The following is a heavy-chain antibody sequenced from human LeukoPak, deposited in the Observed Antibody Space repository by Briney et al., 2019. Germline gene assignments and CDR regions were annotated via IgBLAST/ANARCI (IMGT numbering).Heavy chain of an antibody. D-gene: IGHD1-26*01. CDR2: ISGGGGST. CDR3: AKRIVGATNYFDY. Sequence: AGGSLRLSCAAAGFTFSSYGLSWVRQAPGKGLEWVSAISGGGGSTYYADSVKGRFTISRDNSKNTLYLQMNSLRAEDTAVYYCAKRIVGATNYFDYWGQGTLVTVSS. CDR1: GFTFSSYG. J-gene: IGHJ4*02. V-gene: IGHV3-23*01.